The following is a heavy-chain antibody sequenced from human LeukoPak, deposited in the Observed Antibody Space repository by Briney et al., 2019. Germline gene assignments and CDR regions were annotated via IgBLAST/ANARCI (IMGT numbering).Heavy chain of an antibody. CDR2: IIPIFGTA. V-gene: IGHV1-69*05. J-gene: IGHJ6*03. Sequence: GASVKVSCKASGGTFSSYAISWVRQAPGQGLEWMGGIIPIFGTANYAQKFQGRVTITTDESTSTAYMELSSLRSEDTAVYYCARGAYYSKDAMDVWGKGTTVIVSS. D-gene: IGHD4-11*01. CDR1: GGTFSSYA. CDR3: ARGAYYSKDAMDV.